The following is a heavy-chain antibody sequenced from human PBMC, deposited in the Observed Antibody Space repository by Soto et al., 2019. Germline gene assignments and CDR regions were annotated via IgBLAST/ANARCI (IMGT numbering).Heavy chain of an antibody. CDR2: MNPNSGNT. V-gene: IGHV1-8*01. Sequence: QVQLVQSRAEVKKPGASVKVSCKASGYTFTSYDINWVRQATGQGLEWMGWMNPNSGNTGYAQKFKGRVTMNRNTSISTAYMELSSLRSEDTAVYYCARVLSWASYYDFWSGYYNYYYYGMDVWGHGTTVTFS. J-gene: IGHJ6*02. D-gene: IGHD3-3*01. CDR1: GYTFTSYD. CDR3: ARVLSWASYYDFWSGYYNYYYYGMDV.